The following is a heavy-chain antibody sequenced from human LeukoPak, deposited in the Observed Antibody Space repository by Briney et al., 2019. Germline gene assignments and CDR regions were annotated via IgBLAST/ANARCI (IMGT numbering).Heavy chain of an antibody. J-gene: IGHJ4*02. D-gene: IGHD5-24*01. CDR2: ISNSGGRT. Sequence: PGGSLRLSCAASGFTFSSYAMSWVRQAPGKGLEWVSSISNSGGRTFYTDSVKGRFTISRDNSKITLYLQMNSLRAEDTAVYYCARCDVGDGYSHYWGQGTLVTVSS. CDR1: GFTFSSYA. CDR3: ARCDVGDGYSHY. V-gene: IGHV3-23*01.